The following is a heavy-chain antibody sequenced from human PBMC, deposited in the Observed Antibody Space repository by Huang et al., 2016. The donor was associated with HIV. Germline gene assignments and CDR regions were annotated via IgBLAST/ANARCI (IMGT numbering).Heavy chain of an antibody. J-gene: IGHJ4*02. CDR1: GYTFADYF. Sequence: QVQLVQSGAEVKKPGASVKVSCKPSGYTFADYFIHWVRQAPGQGLEWRAWINPKNGATNYAQKFLGRVTVTGDTSINTAYMEFSGLTSDDTANYYCTRDGVAPDEEFDYWGQGTLIIVSS. V-gene: IGHV1-2*02. D-gene: IGHD5-12*01. CDR3: TRDGVAPDEEFDY. CDR2: INPKNGAT.